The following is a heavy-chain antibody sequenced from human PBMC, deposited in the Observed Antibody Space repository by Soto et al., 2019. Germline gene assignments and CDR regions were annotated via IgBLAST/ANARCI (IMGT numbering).Heavy chain of an antibody. CDR1: GFTFSDYY. CDR2: ISSSGSTI. CDR3: VRDPVSEVGATRGFDY. V-gene: IGHV3-11*01. Sequence: GGSLRLSCAASGFTFSDYYMSWIRQAPGKGLEWVSYISSSGSTIYYADSVKGRFTISRDNAKNSLYLQMNSLRAEDTAVYYCVRDPVSEVGATRGFDYWGQGTLVTVSS. D-gene: IGHD1-26*01. J-gene: IGHJ4*02.